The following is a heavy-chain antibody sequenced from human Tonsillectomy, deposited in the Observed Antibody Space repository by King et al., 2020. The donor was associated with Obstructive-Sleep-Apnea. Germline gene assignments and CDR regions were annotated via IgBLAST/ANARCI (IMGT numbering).Heavy chain of an antibody. V-gene: IGHV3-33*01. Sequence: VQLVESGGGVVQPGRSLRLSCAASGFTFTSYGMHWVRQAPGRGLEWVAVIWYDGSNKYYADSVKGRFTISRDNSKNTPYLQMNSLRAEDTAVYYCARDHDDILTGVLGYYYGMVVCCHRTTVTVAS. D-gene: IGHD3-9*01. CDR2: IWYDGSNK. CDR1: GFTFTSYG. CDR3: ARDHDDILTGVLGYYYGMVV. J-gene: IGHJ6*02.